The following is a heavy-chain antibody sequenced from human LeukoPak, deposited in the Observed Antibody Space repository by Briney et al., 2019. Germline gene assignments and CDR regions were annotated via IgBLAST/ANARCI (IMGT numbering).Heavy chain of an antibody. J-gene: IGHJ3*02. CDR2: MNPNSGNT. V-gene: IGHV1-8*03. D-gene: IGHD3-3*01. Sequence: ASVKVSCKASGYTLTSYDINWVRQATGQGLEWMGWMNPNSGNTGYAQKFQGRVTITRNTSISTAYMELSSLRSEDTAVYYCARGRLSYYDFWSGYYLPDAFDIWGQGTMVTVSS. CDR3: ARGRLSYYDFWSGYYLPDAFDI. CDR1: GYTLTSYD.